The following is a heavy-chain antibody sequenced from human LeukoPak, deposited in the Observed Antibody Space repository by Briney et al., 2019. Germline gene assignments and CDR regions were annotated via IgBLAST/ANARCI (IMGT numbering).Heavy chain of an antibody. D-gene: IGHD5-24*01. J-gene: IGHJ4*02. CDR1: GGSISSYY. Sequence: SETLSLTCTVSGGSISSYYWSWLRQPPGKGLEWIGYIYYSGSTNYNPSLKSRVTISVDTSKNQFSLKLSSVTAADTAVYYCARDDGDGQDYWGQGTLVTVSS. CDR3: ARDDGDGQDY. V-gene: IGHV4-59*01. CDR2: IYYSGST.